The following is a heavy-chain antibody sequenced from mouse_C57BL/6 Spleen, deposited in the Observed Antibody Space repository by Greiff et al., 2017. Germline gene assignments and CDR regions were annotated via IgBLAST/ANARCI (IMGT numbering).Heavy chain of an antibody. V-gene: IGHV1-80*01. D-gene: IGHD4-1*01. J-gene: IGHJ2*01. CDR3: ANKLGLEY. CDR1: GSAFSSYW. Sequence: VQLQQSGAALAMPGASVKISCKASGSAFSSYWMNWVTQRPGKGLEWIGQIYPGDGDTNYNGKFKGKATLTANKSSSTAYMQLSSLTSADSAVFFCANKLGLEYWGQCITLTVSS. CDR2: IYPGDGDT.